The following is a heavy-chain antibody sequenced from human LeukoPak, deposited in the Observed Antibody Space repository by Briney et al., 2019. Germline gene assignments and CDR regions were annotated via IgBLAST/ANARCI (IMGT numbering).Heavy chain of an antibody. CDR3: AKDLSGNDY. CDR1: GFTFSSYA. Sequence: GGSLRLSCGASGFTFSSYAMSWVRQAPGKGLGWVSGISGSGHSTYYADSVKGRFTISRDNSKNTLYLQMNSLGAEDTAVYYCAKDLSGNDYWGQGTLVTVSS. CDR2: ISGSGHST. V-gene: IGHV3-23*01. J-gene: IGHJ4*02.